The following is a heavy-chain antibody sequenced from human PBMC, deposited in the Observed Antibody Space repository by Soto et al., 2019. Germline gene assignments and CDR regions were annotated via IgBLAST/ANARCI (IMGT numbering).Heavy chain of an antibody. J-gene: IGHJ6*02. Sequence: GGSLRLSCAASGFTFSSYGMHWVRQAPGKGLEWVAVISYDGSNKYYADSVKGRFTISRDNSKNTLYLQMNSLRAEDTAVYYCAKDGGDYVGGITYYYYYGMDVWGQGTTVTVSS. CDR3: AKDGGDYVGGITYYYYYGMDV. CDR2: ISYDGSNK. D-gene: IGHD4-17*01. CDR1: GFTFSSYG. V-gene: IGHV3-30*18.